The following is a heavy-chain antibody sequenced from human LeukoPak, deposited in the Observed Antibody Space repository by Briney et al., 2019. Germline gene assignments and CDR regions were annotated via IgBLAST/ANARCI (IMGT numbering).Heavy chain of an antibody. D-gene: IGHD3-10*01. V-gene: IGHV4-34*01. CDR3: ARSGIEEYYYGSGSYFGEFDY. Sequence: PSETLSLTCAVYGGSFSGYYWSWIRQPPGKGPEWIGEINHSGSTNYNPSLKSRVTISVDTSKNQFSLKLSSVTAADTAMYYCARSGIEEYYYGSGSYFGEFDYWGQGTLVTVSS. CDR1: GGSFSGYY. J-gene: IGHJ4*02. CDR2: INHSGST.